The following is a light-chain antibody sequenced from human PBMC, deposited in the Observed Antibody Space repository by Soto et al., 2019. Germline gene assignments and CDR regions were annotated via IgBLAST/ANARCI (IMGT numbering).Light chain of an antibody. CDR1: SSNIGAVYD. V-gene: IGLV1-40*01. CDR2: GNS. J-gene: IGLJ1*01. Sequence: QSVLTQPPSVSGAPGQRDTISCTGSSSNIGAVYDVHWYQQYPGTAPKLLIYGNSNRPSGVPDRFSGSKSGTSASLAISGLQAEDEADYYCQSYDSSLSGYVFGTGTKLTVL. CDR3: QSYDSSLSGYV.